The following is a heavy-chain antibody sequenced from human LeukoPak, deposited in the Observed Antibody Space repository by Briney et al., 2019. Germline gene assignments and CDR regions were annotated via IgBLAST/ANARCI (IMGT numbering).Heavy chain of an antibody. CDR2: ISAYNGNT. CDR1: GYTFTSYG. V-gene: IGHV1-18*01. CDR3: ARSFLRGLVVVPAATGVGY. J-gene: IGHJ4*02. Sequence: GASVKVSCKASGYTFTSYGISWVRQASGQGLEWMGWISAYNGNTNYAQKLQGRVTMTTDTSTSTAYMELRSLRSDDTAVYYCARSFLRGLVVVPAATGVGYWGQGTLVTVSS. D-gene: IGHD2-2*01.